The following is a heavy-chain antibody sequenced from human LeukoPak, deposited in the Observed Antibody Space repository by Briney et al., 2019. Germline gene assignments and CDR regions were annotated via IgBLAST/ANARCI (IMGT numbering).Heavy chain of an antibody. Sequence: SETLPLTCAVYGGSFSGYYWSWIRQPPGKGLEWIGEINHSGSTNYNPSLKSRVTISVDTSKNQFSLKLSSVTAADTAVYYCARAGITFGGVPFDYWGQGTLVTVSS. CDR2: INHSGST. CDR3: ARAGITFGGVPFDY. J-gene: IGHJ4*02. V-gene: IGHV4-34*01. CDR1: GGSFSGYY. D-gene: IGHD3-16*01.